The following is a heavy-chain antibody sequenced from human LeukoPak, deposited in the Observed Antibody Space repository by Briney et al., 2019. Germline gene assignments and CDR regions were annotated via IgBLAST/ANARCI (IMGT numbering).Heavy chain of an antibody. CDR3: ARPGWWMATNFDY. J-gene: IGHJ4*02. CDR2: IKQDGSEK. D-gene: IGHD5-24*01. CDR1: GFTFSSYW. Sequence: GGSLRLSCAASGFTFSSYWMSWVRQAPGKGLEWVANIKQDGSEKYYVDSVKGRFTISRDNAKNSLYLQMNSLRAEDTAVYYCARPGWWMATNFDYWGQGTLVTVSS. V-gene: IGHV3-7*01.